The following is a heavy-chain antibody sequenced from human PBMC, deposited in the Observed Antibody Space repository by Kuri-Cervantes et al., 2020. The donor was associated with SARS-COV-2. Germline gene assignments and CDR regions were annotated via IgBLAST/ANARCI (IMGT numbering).Heavy chain of an antibody. Sequence: SVKVSCKASGGTLSTYGISWVRQAPGQGLEWMGGIIPILGAADYAQKFQGRVTMTRDTSTSTVYMELSSLRSEDTAVYYCARELTLRRAIFGVVNSNYYYYYMDVWRKGTTVTVSS. J-gene: IGHJ6*03. CDR3: ARELTLRRAIFGVVNSNYYYYYMDV. CDR1: GGTLSTYG. CDR2: IIPILGAA. D-gene: IGHD3-3*01. V-gene: IGHV1-69*10.